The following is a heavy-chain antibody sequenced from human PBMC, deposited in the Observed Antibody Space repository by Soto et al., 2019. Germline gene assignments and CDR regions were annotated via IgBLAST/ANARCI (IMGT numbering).Heavy chain of an antibody. CDR2: IYSGRT. D-gene: IGHD6-13*01. Sequence: QLRLQESGPGLVKSSETLSLTCTVSGGSVRSSSYYWGWIRQPPGKGLEWIASIYSGRTHNNPALKSRVTMSIDTYTNQCSLKMSSVTAADTAVYYCARHEGGAAADRPLDYWGQGTLVTVSS. CDR3: ARHEGGAAADRPLDY. V-gene: IGHV4-39*01. J-gene: IGHJ4*02. CDR1: GGSVRSSSYY.